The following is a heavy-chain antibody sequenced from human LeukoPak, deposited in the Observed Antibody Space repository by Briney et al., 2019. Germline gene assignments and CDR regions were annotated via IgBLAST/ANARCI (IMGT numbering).Heavy chain of an antibody. D-gene: IGHD3-22*01. CDR2: IRYVGSNE. CDR3: ASYSSGVY. Sequence: GGSLRLSCAASGFSFSSYGMHWVRQAPGKGLEWVSLIRYVGSNEYYSDSVKGRFSSSRDNSKDTLYLQMNSLRAEDTAVYYCASYSSGVYWGQGTLVTVSS. J-gene: IGHJ4*02. CDR1: GFSFSSYG. V-gene: IGHV3-30*02.